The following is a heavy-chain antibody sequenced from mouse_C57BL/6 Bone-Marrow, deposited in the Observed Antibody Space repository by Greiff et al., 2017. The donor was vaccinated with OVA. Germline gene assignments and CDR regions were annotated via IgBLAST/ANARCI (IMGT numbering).Heavy chain of an antibody. CDR1: GYSITSGYD. J-gene: IGHJ2*01. D-gene: IGHD1-1*01. Sequence: EVQGVESGPGMVKPSQSLSLTCTVTGYSITSGYDWHWIRHFPGNKLEWMGYISYSGSTNYNPSLKSRISITHDTSKNHFFLKLNSVTTEDTATYYCARERRFYYFDYWGQGTTLTVSS. V-gene: IGHV3-1*01. CDR3: ARERRFYYFDY. CDR2: ISYSGST.